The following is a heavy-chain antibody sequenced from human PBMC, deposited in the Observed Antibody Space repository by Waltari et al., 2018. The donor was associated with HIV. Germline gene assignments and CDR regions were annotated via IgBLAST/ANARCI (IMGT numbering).Heavy chain of an antibody. V-gene: IGHV3-20*04. J-gene: IGHJ4*02. Sequence: EVELLESGGKLVPPGGSPRLSCDDVGFPFSEYCMNWVRQGPGKGLQWVAGISGDGENSFCIDSLRGRATVSRANSKNTLFLEISNLRFEDTATYYCARTFGVVWGAPKFFDHWGRGTLVSVSS. CDR1: GFPFSEYC. CDR2: ISGDGENS. D-gene: IGHD3-10*01. CDR3: ARTFGVVWGAPKFFDH.